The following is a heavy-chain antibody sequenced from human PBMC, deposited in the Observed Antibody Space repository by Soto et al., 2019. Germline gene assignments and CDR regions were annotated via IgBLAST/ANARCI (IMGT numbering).Heavy chain of an antibody. D-gene: IGHD1-26*01. Sequence: SETLSLTCTDSGGSISSGGYYWSWIRQHPGKGLEWIGYIYYSGSTYYNPSLKSRVTISVDTSKNQFSLKLSSVTAADTAVYYCARDTTTTGGNWFDPWGQGTLVTVSS. J-gene: IGHJ5*02. CDR3: ARDTTTTGGNWFDP. CDR1: GGSISSGGYY. CDR2: IYYSGST. V-gene: IGHV4-31*03.